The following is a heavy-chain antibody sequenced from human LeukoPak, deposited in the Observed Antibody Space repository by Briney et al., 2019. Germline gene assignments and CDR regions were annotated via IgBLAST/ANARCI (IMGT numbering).Heavy chain of an antibody. Sequence: PSETLSLTCAVYGXSFSGYYWSWIRQPPGKGLEWIGEINHSGSTNYNPSLKSRVTISVDTSKNQFSLKLSSVTAADTAVYYCARVRRGLWLFLFDYWGQGTLVTVSS. CDR3: ARVRRGLWLFLFDY. J-gene: IGHJ4*02. V-gene: IGHV4-34*01. CDR1: GXSFSGYY. CDR2: INHSGST. D-gene: IGHD5-18*01.